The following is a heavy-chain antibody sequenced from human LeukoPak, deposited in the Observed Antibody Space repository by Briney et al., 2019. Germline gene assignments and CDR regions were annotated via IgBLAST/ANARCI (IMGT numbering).Heavy chain of an antibody. CDR1: GFTFGICA. CDR3: AREVGLDAFDI. V-gene: IGHV3-23*01. D-gene: IGHD1-26*01. J-gene: IGHJ3*02. Sequence: GGSLRLSCAACGFTFGICAMSWVRQAPGKGLEWVASIGSSDIYYADSVKGRFTISRDNSKNTLYLQMNSLRAEDTAVYYCAREVGLDAFDIWGQGTMVTVSS. CDR2: IGSSDI.